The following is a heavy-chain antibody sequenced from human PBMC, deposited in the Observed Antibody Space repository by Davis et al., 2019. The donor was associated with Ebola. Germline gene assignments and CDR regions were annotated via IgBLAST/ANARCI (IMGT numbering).Heavy chain of an antibody. CDR3: ANGNYDSSGYWGYWFDP. Sequence: PGGSLRLSCAASGFTFSSYAMSWVRQAPGKGLEWVSAISGSGGSTYYAESVKGRFTISRDNSENTLYLQMNSLRAEDTAIYYCANGNYDSSGYWGYWFDPWGQGTLVTVSS. D-gene: IGHD3-22*01. CDR1: GFTFSSYA. CDR2: ISGSGGST. J-gene: IGHJ5*02. V-gene: IGHV3-23*01.